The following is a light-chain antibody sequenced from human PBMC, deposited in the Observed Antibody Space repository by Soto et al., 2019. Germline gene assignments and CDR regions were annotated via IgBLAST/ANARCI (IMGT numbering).Light chain of an antibody. CDR1: QGISTW. J-gene: IGKJ4*01. V-gene: IGKV1D-12*01. CDR2: AAS. Sequence: DIQMNQSPSSVSASVGDRVTITCRASQGISTWLAWYQQKPGKAPKLLIYAASSLQSGAPSRFSGSGSVTDVTLTISSLQPEDYATYYCQQANNFPPIFGGGTNVEIK. CDR3: QQANNFPPI.